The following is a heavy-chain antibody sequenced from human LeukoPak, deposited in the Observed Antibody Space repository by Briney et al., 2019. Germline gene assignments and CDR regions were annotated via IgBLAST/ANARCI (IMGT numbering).Heavy chain of an antibody. CDR2: MNPNSGNT. CDR3: ARGQRLRFLEWSRFIGDV. CDR1: GYTFTSYD. V-gene: IGHV1-8*03. J-gene: IGHJ6*04. D-gene: IGHD3-3*01. Sequence: ASVKVSCKASGYTFTSYDINWVRQAPGQGREWMGWMNPNSGNTGYAQKFQGRVTITRNTSISTAYMELSSLRSEDTAVYYCARGQRLRFLEWSRFIGDVWGKGTTVTVSS.